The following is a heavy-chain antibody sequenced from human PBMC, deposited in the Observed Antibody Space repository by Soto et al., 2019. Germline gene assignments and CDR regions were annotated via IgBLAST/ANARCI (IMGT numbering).Heavy chain of an antibody. CDR3: ARGGVWVVTATHDAFDI. V-gene: IGHV1-69*01. Sequence: QVQLVQSGAEVQKPGSSVKVSCKASGGTFSSYAISWVRQAPGQGLEWMGGIIPIFGTANYAQKFQGRVTITADESTSTAYMELSSLRSEDTAVYYCARGGVWVVTATHDAFDIWGQGTMVTVSS. D-gene: IGHD2-21*02. CDR2: IIPIFGTA. J-gene: IGHJ3*02. CDR1: GGTFSSYA.